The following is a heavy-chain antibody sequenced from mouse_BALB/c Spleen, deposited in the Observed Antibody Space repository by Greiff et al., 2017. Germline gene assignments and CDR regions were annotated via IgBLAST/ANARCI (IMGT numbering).Heavy chain of an antibody. J-gene: IGHJ2*01. Sequence: EVMLVESGGGLVQPGGSRKLSCAASGFTFSSFGMHWVRQAPEKGLEWVAYISSGSSTIYYADTVKGRFTISRDNPKNTLFLQMTSLRSEDTAMYYCARGLRGKNFDYWGQVTTLTVSS. D-gene: IGHD3-1*01. V-gene: IGHV5-17*02. CDR1: GFTFSSFG. CDR3: ARGLRGKNFDY. CDR2: ISSGSSTI.